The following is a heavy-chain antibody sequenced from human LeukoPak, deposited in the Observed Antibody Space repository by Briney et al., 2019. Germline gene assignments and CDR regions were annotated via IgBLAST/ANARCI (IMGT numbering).Heavy chain of an antibody. Sequence: ASVKVSCKASGGTFSSYAISWVRQAPGQGLEWMGRIIPILDIAHYAQKFQGRVTITADKSTSTAYMELSSLRSEDTAVYYCARDYYDSSGPAGHWGQGTLVTVSS. CDR3: ARDYYDSSGPAGH. J-gene: IGHJ1*01. V-gene: IGHV1-69*04. D-gene: IGHD3-22*01. CDR1: GGTFSSYA. CDR2: IIPILDIA.